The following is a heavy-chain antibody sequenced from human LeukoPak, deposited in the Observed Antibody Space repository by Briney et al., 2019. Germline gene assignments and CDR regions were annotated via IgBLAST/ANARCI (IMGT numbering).Heavy chain of an antibody. V-gene: IGHV4-38-2*02. Sequence: SETLSLTCTVSHYSISSNYYWGWIRQPPGKGLEWIGSIYHSGSTYYNPSLKSRVTISVDTSKNQFSLKLTSVTAADTAVYYCARSSGYMSYWGQGTLVTVSS. CDR2: IYHSGST. CDR1: HYSISSNYY. D-gene: IGHD3-22*01. J-gene: IGHJ4*02. CDR3: ARSSGYMSY.